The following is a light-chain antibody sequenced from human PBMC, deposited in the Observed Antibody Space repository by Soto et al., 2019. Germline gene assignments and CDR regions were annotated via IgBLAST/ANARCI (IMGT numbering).Light chain of an antibody. J-gene: IGKJ4*01. CDR1: QSVSSN. CDR2: GTS. V-gene: IGKV3-15*01. CDR3: QQYNNWPPDT. Sequence: EIVLTQSPGTLSLSPGERATLSCRASQSVSSNLAWYQQKPGQAPRLLIYGTSTRATGIPARFSGSGSGTEFTLTISSLQSEDFAVYYCQQYNNWPPDTFGGGTKVDIK.